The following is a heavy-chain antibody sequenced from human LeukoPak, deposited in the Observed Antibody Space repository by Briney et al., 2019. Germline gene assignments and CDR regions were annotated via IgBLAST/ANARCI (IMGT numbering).Heavy chain of an antibody. CDR2: IIPILGIA. CDR3: ARDPGYYDSSGYYHYYFDY. Sequence: SVKVSCKASGGTFSSYAISWVRQAPGQGLEWMGRIIPILGIANYAQKFQGRVTITADKSTSTAYMELSSLRSEDTAVYYCARDPGYYDSSGYYHYYFDYWGQGTLVTVSS. D-gene: IGHD3-22*01. J-gene: IGHJ4*02. V-gene: IGHV1-69*04. CDR1: GGTFSSYA.